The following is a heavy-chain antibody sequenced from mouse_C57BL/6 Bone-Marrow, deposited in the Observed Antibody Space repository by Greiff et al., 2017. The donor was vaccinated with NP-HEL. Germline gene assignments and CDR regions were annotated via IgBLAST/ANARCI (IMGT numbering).Heavy chain of an antibody. J-gene: IGHJ3*01. D-gene: IGHD2-4*01. CDR3: TRPVYDYDEDAWFAY. V-gene: IGHV6-6*01. CDR2: IRNKANNHAT. CDR1: GFTFSDAW. Sequence: EVQLVESGGGLVQPGGSMKLSCAASGFTFSDAWMDWVRQSPEKGLEWVAEIRNKANNHATYYAESVKGRFTISRDDSKSSVYLQMNSLRAEDTGIYYCTRPVYDYDEDAWFAYWGQGTLVTVSA.